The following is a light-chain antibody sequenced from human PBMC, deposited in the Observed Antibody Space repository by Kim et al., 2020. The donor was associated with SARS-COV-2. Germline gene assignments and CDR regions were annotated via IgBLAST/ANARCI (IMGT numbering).Light chain of an antibody. Sequence: GQSIPISCAGTSSDVCGYQYASWDQQNPGKVPKRRIFDLANRGSGGSTRFSGSRSGNTASLTISGLQAEDEADYYCSSFTTSNTVIFGGGTKLTVL. CDR3: SSFTTSNTVI. V-gene: IGLV2-14*04. J-gene: IGLJ2*01. CDR1: SSDVCGYQY. CDR2: DLA.